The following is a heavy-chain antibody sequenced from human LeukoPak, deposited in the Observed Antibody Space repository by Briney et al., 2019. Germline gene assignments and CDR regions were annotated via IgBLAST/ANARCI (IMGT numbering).Heavy chain of an antibody. CDR2: IWYDGSNK. J-gene: IGHJ6*03. CDR1: GFTFSSYG. D-gene: IGHD6-13*01. V-gene: IGHV3-33*06. CDR3: AKSLWGIRYYYMDV. Sequence: GRSLRLSCAASGFTFSSYGMHWVRQAPGKGLEWVALIWYDGSNKYYADSVKGRFTISRDNSKNTLYLQMNSLRAEDTAVYYCAKSLWGIRYYYMDVWGKGTTVTVSS.